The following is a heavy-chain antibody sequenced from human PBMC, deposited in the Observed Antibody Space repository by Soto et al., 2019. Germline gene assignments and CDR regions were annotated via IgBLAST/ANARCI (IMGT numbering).Heavy chain of an antibody. Sequence: QVQLQESGPGLVKPSQTLSLTCTVSGGSISSGGYYWSWIRQHPGKGLEWIGYIYYSGSTYYNPSLKSRVTISVDTSKNQFSLKLSSVTAADTAVYYCARTPPEYQLLSPRKYYFDYWGQGTLVTVSS. V-gene: IGHV4-31*03. CDR1: GGSISSGGYY. J-gene: IGHJ4*02. D-gene: IGHD2-2*01. CDR3: ARTPPEYQLLSPRKYYFDY. CDR2: IYYSGST.